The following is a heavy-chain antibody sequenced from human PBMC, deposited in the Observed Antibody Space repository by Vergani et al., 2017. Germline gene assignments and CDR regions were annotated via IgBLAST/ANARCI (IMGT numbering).Heavy chain of an antibody. CDR2: ISAYNGNT. D-gene: IGHD2-21*02. V-gene: IGHV1-18*01. CDR3: AREGAYCGGDCYYYYYGMDV. Sequence: QVQLVQSGAEVKKPGASVKVSCKASGYTFTSYGISWVRQAPGQGLEWMGWISAYNGNTNYAQKLQGRVTMTTDTSTSTAYMELRSLRSDDTAVYYCAREGAYCGGDCYYYYYGMDVWGQGTTVTVSS. CDR1: GYTFTSYG. J-gene: IGHJ6*02.